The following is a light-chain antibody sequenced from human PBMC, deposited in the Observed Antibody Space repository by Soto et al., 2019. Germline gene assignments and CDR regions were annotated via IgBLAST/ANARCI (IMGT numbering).Light chain of an antibody. V-gene: IGKV3D-15*01. CDR3: QLYYIYPPR. CDR2: GAS. Sequence: EIVFTMSPAALSLTHEERATLSCRASQSVSSRLAWYQHKSGQAPRLLISGASRRATGIPDRFSGSGSGTDFTLTICCFQSEDFATYYCQLYYIYPPRFGEGAKVDI. J-gene: IGKJ1*01. CDR1: QSVSSR.